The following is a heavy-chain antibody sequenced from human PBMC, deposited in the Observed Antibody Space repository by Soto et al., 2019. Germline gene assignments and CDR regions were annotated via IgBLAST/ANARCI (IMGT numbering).Heavy chain of an antibody. CDR1: GFSLSTSGVG. V-gene: IGHV2-5*02. Sequence: SGPTLVNPTQTLTLTCTFSGFSLSTSGVGVGWIRQPPGKALEWLALIYWDGDKRYSPSLKSRLTITKDTSQNQVVLTMTNMEPVDTATYYGAHRRVAAAGFDYWGQGTLVTVSS. CDR3: AHRRVAAAGFDY. CDR2: IYWDGDK. J-gene: IGHJ4*02. D-gene: IGHD6-13*01.